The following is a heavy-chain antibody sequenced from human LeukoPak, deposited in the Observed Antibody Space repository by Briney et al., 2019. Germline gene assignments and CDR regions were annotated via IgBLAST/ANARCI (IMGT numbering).Heavy chain of an antibody. J-gene: IGHJ4*02. D-gene: IGHD1-1*01. V-gene: IGHV3-48*01. CDR3: ASGVTGTTNNY. CDR2: ISSSSSTI. CDR1: GFSFSTSY. Sequence: GGSLRLSCAASGFSFSTSYMNWVRQAPGKGLEWVSYISSSSSTIYYADSVKGRFTISRDNAKNSLFLQMNSLRGEDTAVYYCASGVTGTTNNYWGQGTLVTVSS.